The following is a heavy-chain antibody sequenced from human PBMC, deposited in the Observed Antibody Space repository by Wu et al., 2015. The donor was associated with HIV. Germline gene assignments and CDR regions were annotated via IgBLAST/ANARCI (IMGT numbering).Heavy chain of an antibody. Sequence: QVQLVQSGAEVKKPGSSVKVSCKASGGTFSNYGISWVRQAPGQGLEWMGRIIPILGVASYVPKFLGRVTFTADESTRTAYMELSSVRSEDTAMYYCARAPAGSSDYKSAFDIWAKGQWSPSLQ. V-gene: IGHV1-69*04. CDR1: GGTFSNYG. J-gene: IGHJ3*02. D-gene: IGHD1-26*01. CDR3: ARAPAGSSDYKSAFDI. CDR2: IIPILGVA.